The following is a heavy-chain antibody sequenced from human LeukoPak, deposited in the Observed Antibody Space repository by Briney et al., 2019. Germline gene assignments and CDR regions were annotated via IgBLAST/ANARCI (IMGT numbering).Heavy chain of an antibody. CDR2: ISSGGSTI. CDR1: GFTFSDYN. CDR3: AGGGRGDLYGAFDY. Sequence: GGSLRLSCAASGFTFSDYNMNWIRQAPGKGLEWVSYISSGGSTIYYADSVRGRFTSSRDNAKNSLYLQMNSLGAEDTAVYFCAGGGRGDLYGAFDYWGQGTPVTVTS. J-gene: IGHJ4*02. V-gene: IGHV3-11*01. D-gene: IGHD2-15*01.